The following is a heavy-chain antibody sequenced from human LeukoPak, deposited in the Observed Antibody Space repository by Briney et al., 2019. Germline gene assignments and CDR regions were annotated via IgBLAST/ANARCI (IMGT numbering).Heavy chain of an antibody. CDR1: GGSISSYY. Sequence: PSETLSLTCTVSGGSISSYYWRWIRQPPGKGLEWVGSIYYSWSTKYNPSLTSRVTISVDNSNYKYSLRLSSVTAADTAPDSCARGSLYSGWSYYFDSWGQGTLVTVSS. CDR3: ARGSLYSGWSYYFDS. CDR2: IYYSWST. V-gene: IGHV4-39*07. J-gene: IGHJ4*02. D-gene: IGHD6-19*01.